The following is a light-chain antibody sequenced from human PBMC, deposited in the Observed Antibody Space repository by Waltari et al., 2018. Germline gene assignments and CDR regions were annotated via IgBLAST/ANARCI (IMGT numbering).Light chain of an antibody. Sequence: DIQMTQSPSSLSASVGASVTITCRASQGISNSLAWYQQKAGKAPKLLLSGAARLESGVPSRFSGSGSGTHYTLTISSLQPEDFATYYCQQYYTMWTFGQGTKVEVK. J-gene: IGKJ1*01. V-gene: IGKV1-NL1*01. CDR2: GAA. CDR3: QQYYTMWT. CDR1: QGISNS.